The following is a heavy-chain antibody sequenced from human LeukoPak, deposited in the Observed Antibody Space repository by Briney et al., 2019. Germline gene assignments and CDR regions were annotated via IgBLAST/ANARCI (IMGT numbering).Heavy chain of an antibody. V-gene: IGHV3-48*01. D-gene: IGHD1-26*01. CDR2: ISSSSSTI. J-gene: IGHJ4*02. CDR1: GFTFSSYS. Sequence: GGSLRLSCAASGFTFSSYSMNWVRQAPGKGLEWVSYISSSSSTIYYADSVKGRFTISRDNAKNTLYLQMNSLRAEDTAVYYCARDRVGSDYWGQGTLVTVSS. CDR3: ARDRVGSDY.